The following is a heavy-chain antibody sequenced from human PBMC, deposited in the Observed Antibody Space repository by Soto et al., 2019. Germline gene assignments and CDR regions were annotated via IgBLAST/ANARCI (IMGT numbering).Heavy chain of an antibody. CDR1: GGSISSGGYY. J-gene: IGHJ6*02. CDR3: AREAAAGDYYYYYGMDV. CDR2: IYYSGST. D-gene: IGHD6-13*01. V-gene: IGHV4-31*03. Sequence: SETLSLTCTVSGGSISSGGYYWSWIRQHPGKGLEWIGYIYYSGSTYYNPSLKSRVTISVDTSKNQFSLKLSSVTAADTAVYYCAREAAAGDYYYYYGMDVWGQGTTVTVSS.